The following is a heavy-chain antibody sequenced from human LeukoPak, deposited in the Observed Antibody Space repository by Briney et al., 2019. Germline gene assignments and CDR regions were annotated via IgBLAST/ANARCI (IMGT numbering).Heavy chain of an antibody. CDR3: ARDLVGASDWYFDL. V-gene: IGHV4-39*07. Sequence: GTQRLSCAASGFSFSNYGMNWIRQPPGKGLEWIGSIYYSGSTYYNPSLKSRVTISVDTSKNQFSLKLSSVTAADTAVYYCARDLVGASDWYFDLWGRGTLVTVSS. CDR2: IYYSGST. J-gene: IGHJ2*01. CDR1: GFSFSNYG. D-gene: IGHD1-26*01.